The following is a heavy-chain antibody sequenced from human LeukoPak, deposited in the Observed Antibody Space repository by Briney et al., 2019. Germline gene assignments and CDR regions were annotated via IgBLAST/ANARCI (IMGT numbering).Heavy chain of an antibody. CDR1: GFTFSSYW. J-gene: IGHJ4*02. CDR2: RKQDGSEK. Sequence: GGSLRLSCAASGFTFSSYWMSWVRQAPGKGLEWVANRKQDGSEKYYVDSVKGRFTISRANAKHSLYLQMNSLRAEDTAVYYCARDGYNPASDYWGQGTLVTVSS. CDR3: ARDGYNPASDY. D-gene: IGHD5-24*01. V-gene: IGHV3-7*01.